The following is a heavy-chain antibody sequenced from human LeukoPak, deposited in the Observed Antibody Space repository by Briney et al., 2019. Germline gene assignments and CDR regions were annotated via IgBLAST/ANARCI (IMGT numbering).Heavy chain of an antibody. CDR3: AKARGVYYYDSSGYWTFDY. V-gene: IGHV3-23*01. Sequence: GGSLRLSCAASGFTFSSYGMNWVRQAPGKGLEWVSAISGSGGSTYYADSVKGRFAVSRDNSKNTLFLQMNSLRAEDTALYYCAKARGVYYYDSSGYWTFDYWGQGTLVTVSS. J-gene: IGHJ4*02. CDR1: GFTFSSYG. CDR2: ISGSGGST. D-gene: IGHD3-22*01.